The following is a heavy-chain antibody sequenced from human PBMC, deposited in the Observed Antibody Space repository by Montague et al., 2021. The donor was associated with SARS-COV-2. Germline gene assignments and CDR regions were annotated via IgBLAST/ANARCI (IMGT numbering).Heavy chain of an antibody. Sequence: SETLSLTCTVSGGSISSSSYYWGWIRQPPGKGLEWIGSIYYSGSTYYNPSLKSRVTISVDTSKNQFSLKLSSVTAADTAVYYCARLASGWWELTLDYWGQGARGTVSS. J-gene: IGHJ4*02. V-gene: IGHV4-39*01. CDR1: GGSISSSSYY. CDR2: IYYSGST. D-gene: IGHD2-15*01. CDR3: ARLASGWWELTLDY.